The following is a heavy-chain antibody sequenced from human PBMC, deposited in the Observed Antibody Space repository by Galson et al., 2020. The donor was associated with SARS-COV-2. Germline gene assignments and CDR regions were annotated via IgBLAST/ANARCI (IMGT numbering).Heavy chain of an antibody. V-gene: IGHV4-39*07. D-gene: IGHD3-16*01. CDR2: INYSGST. Sequence: SETLSLTCIVSGGSISSSSYYWGWIRQPPGKGLEWIGNINYSGSTKYNPSLKSRVTMSVDTSKNQFSLKLSSVNAADTAVYYCARVGIRGGVNWQYYYVDDWGQGNLVTVSS. J-gene: IGHJ4*02. CDR3: ARVGIRGGVNWQYYYVDD. CDR1: GGSISSSSYY.